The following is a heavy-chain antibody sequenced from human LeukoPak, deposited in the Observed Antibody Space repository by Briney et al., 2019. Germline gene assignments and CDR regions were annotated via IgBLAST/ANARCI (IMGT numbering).Heavy chain of an antibody. CDR2: IYHSGST. Sequence: PSETLSLTRAVYGGSFSGYYWSWIRQHPGKGLEWIGYIYHSGSTYYNPSLKSRVTISVDRSKNQFSLKLSSVTAADTAVYYCARTGESQHFDYWGQGTLVTVSS. V-gene: IGHV4-34*01. D-gene: IGHD7-27*01. J-gene: IGHJ4*02. CDR1: GGSFSGYY. CDR3: ARTGESQHFDY.